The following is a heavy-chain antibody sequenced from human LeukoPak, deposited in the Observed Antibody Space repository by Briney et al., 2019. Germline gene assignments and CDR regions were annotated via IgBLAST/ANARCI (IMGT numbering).Heavy chain of an antibody. D-gene: IGHD6-19*01. J-gene: IGHJ5*02. CDR2: IYYSGST. CDR1: GGSISSSSYY. CDR3: ARHGKSSGWLQNWFDP. V-gene: IGHV4-39*01. Sequence: SETLSLTCTVSGGSISSSSYYWGWIRQPPGKGLEWIGSIYYSGSTYYNPSLKSRVTISVDTSKNQFSLKLSSVTAADTAVYYCARHGKSSGWLQNWFDPWGQGTLVTVSS.